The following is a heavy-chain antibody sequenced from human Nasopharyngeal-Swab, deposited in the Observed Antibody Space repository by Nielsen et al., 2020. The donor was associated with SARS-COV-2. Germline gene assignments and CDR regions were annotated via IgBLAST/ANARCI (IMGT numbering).Heavy chain of an antibody. CDR1: GFTFKNYW. D-gene: IGHD6-19*01. J-gene: IGHJ4*02. Sequence: SLKLPCAASGFTFKNYWLHWVRQAPGQGLEWVSRSNEDGSITSHADSVTGRFAISRDNAKHTLYLQMNSLRAEDTAVYFCTSDLSGRDDNWGQGTLVTVAA. CDR2: SNEDGSIT. V-gene: IGHV3-74*01. CDR3: TSDLSGRDDN.